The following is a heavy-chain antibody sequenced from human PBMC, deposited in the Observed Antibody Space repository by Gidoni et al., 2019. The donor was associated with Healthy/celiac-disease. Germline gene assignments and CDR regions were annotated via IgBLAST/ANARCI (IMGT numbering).Heavy chain of an antibody. D-gene: IGHD2-15*01. CDR1: GGSISSSSYY. J-gene: IGHJ5*02. Sequence: QLQLQESGPGLVKPSETLSLTCTVSGGSISSSSYYWGWIRQPPGKGLEWIGSIYYRGSTYYNPSLKSRVTISVDTSKNQFSLKLSSVTAADTAVYYCARPGYCSGGSCYWVGWFDPWGQGTLVTVSS. CDR2: IYYRGST. V-gene: IGHV4-39*01. CDR3: ARPGYCSGGSCYWVGWFDP.